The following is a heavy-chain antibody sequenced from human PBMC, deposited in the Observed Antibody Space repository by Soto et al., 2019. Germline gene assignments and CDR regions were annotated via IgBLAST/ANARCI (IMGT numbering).Heavy chain of an antibody. Sequence: QVQLVESGGGVVQPGRSLRLSCAASGFTFSSYGMHWVRQAPGKGLEWVAVIWYDGSNKYYADSVKGRFTISRDNSKNTLYLQMNSLRAEDTAVYYCARDTAYYGSGSRFDYWGQGTLVTVSS. CDR2: IWYDGSNK. CDR1: GFTFSSYG. D-gene: IGHD3-10*01. J-gene: IGHJ4*02. CDR3: ARDTAYYGSGSRFDY. V-gene: IGHV3-33*01.